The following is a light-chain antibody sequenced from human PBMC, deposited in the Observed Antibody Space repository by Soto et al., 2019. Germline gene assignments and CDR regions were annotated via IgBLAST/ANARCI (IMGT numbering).Light chain of an antibody. Sequence: IHMTQSTSSLSASVGHRATIICRASQNIGDNLNWYQQKPGTAPNLMIYAASSLQSGVPSRFSGSGSGTDFTLTINNLQTEDFVSYFCQQSFNTPPTFGGGTKVDIK. V-gene: IGKV1-39*01. CDR1: QNIGDN. J-gene: IGKJ4*01. CDR3: QQSFNTPPT. CDR2: AAS.